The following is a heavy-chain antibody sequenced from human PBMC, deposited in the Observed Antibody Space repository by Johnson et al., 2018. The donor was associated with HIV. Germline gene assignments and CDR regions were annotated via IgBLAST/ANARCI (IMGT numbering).Heavy chain of an antibody. CDR2: IYSGGST. Sequence: VQLVESGGGLVQPGGSLRLSCEASGFTFSSYAMSWVRQAPGKGLEWVSVIYSGGSTYYADSVKGRFTISRDNSKNTLYLQMNSLRPEDTAVYYCASDGWELLGVAAFDVWGQGTLVTVSS. J-gene: IGHJ3*01. CDR3: ASDGWELLGVAAFDV. CDR1: GFTFSSYA. V-gene: IGHV3-66*01. D-gene: IGHD1-26*01.